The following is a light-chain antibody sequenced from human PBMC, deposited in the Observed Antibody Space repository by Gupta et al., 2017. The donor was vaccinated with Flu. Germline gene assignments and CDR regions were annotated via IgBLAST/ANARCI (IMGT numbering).Light chain of an antibody. CDR1: TGAVTTGHY. J-gene: IGLJ3*02. Sequence: QSVVTQAPSLTASPGGTVTLTCGSSTGAVTTGHYPYWFQQKPGQAPRALIYDTTHKHSWTPARFSGSLLGDKAALTLSGAQPEDEAEYYCLLSYSDGRGVFGGGTKLTVL. CDR3: LLSYSDGRGV. V-gene: IGLV7-46*01. CDR2: DTT.